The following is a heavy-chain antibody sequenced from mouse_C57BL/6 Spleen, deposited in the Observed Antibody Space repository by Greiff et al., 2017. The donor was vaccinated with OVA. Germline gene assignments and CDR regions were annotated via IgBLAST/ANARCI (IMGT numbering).Heavy chain of an antibody. J-gene: IGHJ2*01. Sequence: EVKVVESGGGLVQPGGSLSLSCAASGFTFTDYYMSWVRQPPGKALEWLGFIRNKANGYTTEYSASVKGRFTISRDNSQSILYLQMNALRAEDSATYYCARYRAYYYGSFDYWGQGTTLTVSS. V-gene: IGHV7-3*01. D-gene: IGHD1-1*01. CDR2: IRNKANGYTT. CDR1: GFTFTDYY. CDR3: ARYRAYYYGSFDY.